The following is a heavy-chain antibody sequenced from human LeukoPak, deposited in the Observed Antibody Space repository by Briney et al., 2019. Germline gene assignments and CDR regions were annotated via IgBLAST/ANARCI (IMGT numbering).Heavy chain of an antibody. D-gene: IGHD6-19*01. CDR1: GGSISSYY. CDR3: ARASSSGWYGGYYMDV. Sequence: SETLSLTCTVSGGSISSYYWSWIRQPPGKGLEWIGYIYYSGSTNYNPSLKSRVTISVDTSKNQFSLKLSSVTAADTAVYYCARASSSGWYGGYYMDVWGKGTTVTISS. J-gene: IGHJ6*03. CDR2: IYYSGST. V-gene: IGHV4-59*01.